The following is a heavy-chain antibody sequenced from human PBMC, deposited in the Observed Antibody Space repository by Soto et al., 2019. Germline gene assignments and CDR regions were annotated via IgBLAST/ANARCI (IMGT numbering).Heavy chain of an antibody. V-gene: IGHV4-4*02. CDR2: IYHSGST. Sequence: QVQLQESGPGLVKPSGTLSLTCAVSGGSISSSNWWSWVRQPPGKGLEWIGEIYHSGSTDYNPSLKSRVTISVDKSKNQFSLKLSSVTAADTAVYYCARVPGGVGELLDNWFDPWGQGTLVTVSS. D-gene: IGHD3-10*01. CDR3: ARVPGGVGELLDNWFDP. J-gene: IGHJ5*02. CDR1: GGSISSSNW.